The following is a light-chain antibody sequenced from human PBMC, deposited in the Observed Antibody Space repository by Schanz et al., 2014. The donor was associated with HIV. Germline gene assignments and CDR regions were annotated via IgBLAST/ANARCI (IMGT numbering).Light chain of an antibody. V-gene: IGLV1-40*01. CDR1: SSNIGAGYD. J-gene: IGLJ1*01. CDR2: GNS. Sequence: QSVLTQPPSVSGAPGQRVTISCTGSSSNIGAGYDVHWYQQLPGTAPKLLIYGNSNRPSGVPDRFSGSKSGTSDSLAITGLQAEDEADYYCLSYDNTLSGPYVFGSGTKVTVL. CDR3: LSYDNTLSGPYV.